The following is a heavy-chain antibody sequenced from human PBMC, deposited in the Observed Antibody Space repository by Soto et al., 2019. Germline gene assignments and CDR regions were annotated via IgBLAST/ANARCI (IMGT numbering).Heavy chain of an antibody. CDR3: ARAVRVAATTNTRYYMDV. CDR2: MNPNTGNT. CDR1: GYTFTNYD. D-gene: IGHD3-16*02. J-gene: IGHJ6*03. Sequence: ASVTVSCKASGYTFTNYDINWVRQAAGHGLEWMGWMNPNTGNTGYAQKFQGRVTLTRNTSISTAYMELTSLRSEDTAVYYCARAVRVAATTNTRYYMDVWGKGTTVTVSS. V-gene: IGHV1-8*01.